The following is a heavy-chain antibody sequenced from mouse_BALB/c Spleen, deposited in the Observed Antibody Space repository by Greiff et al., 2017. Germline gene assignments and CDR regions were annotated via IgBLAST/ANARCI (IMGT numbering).Heavy chain of an antibody. D-gene: IGHD2-4*01. V-gene: IGHV1-74*01. CDR2: IDPYDSDT. CDR3: ARDDDDGGGAMDY. Sequence: QVQLLQPGADLVRPGASVKLSCKASGYTFTSYWMHWVSQRPEHGLEWIGRIDPYDSDTHYTQKFKARAILTVDKSSSTAYMQLSSLTSEDSAVYYCARDDDDGGGAMDYWGQGTSVTVSS. J-gene: IGHJ4*01. CDR1: GYTFTSYW.